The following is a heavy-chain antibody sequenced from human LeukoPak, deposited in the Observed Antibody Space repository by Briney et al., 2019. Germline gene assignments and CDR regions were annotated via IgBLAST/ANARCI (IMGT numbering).Heavy chain of an antibody. V-gene: IGHV4-34*01. CDR3: ARGRGYSYGLEGY. J-gene: IGHJ4*02. Sequence: KPSETLSLTCTVYGGSFSGYYWSWIRQPPGKGLEWIGEINHSGSTNYNPSLKSRVTISVDTSKNQFSLKLSSVTAADTAVYYCARGRGYSYGLEGYWGQGTLVTVSS. CDR1: GGSFSGYY. D-gene: IGHD5-18*01. CDR2: INHSGST.